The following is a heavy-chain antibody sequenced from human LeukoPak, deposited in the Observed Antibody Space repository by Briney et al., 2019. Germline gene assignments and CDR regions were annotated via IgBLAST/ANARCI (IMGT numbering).Heavy chain of an antibody. CDR1: GGSISSHY. V-gene: IGHV4-59*11. J-gene: IGHJ5*02. CDR2: IYYSGST. CDR3: ARARVGAVGDWFDP. Sequence: SETLSLTCTVSGGSISSHYWSWIRQPPGKGLEWIGYIYYSGSTNYNPSLKSRVTISVDTSKNQFSLKLSSVTAADTAVCYCARARVGAVGDWFDPWGQGTLVTVSS. D-gene: IGHD1-26*01.